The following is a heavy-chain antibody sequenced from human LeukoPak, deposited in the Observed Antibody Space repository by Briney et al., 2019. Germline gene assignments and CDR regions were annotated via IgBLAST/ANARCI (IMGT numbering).Heavy chain of an antibody. Sequence: ASVKVSCKSSGYTFTGYYMHWVRQAPGQGLEWMGWINPSSGGTNYAQKFQGRVTMTRDTSISTAYMELSSLRSDDTAVYSCARAQTVAAAGTGPGDFWGQGTLVTVSS. D-gene: IGHD6-13*01. CDR2: INPSSGGT. J-gene: IGHJ4*02. CDR1: GYTFTGYY. CDR3: ARAQTVAAAGTGPGDF. V-gene: IGHV1-2*02.